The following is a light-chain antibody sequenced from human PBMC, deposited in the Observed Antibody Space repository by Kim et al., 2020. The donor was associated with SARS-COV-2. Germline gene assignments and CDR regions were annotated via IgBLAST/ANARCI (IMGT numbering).Light chain of an antibody. CDR1: QSVSSN. Sequence: VTPGETATLSCRASQSVSSNLAWYQQKSGQAPRLLIYGASARATGISARFSGGGYGTEFTLTISSLQSEDFAVYYCQQYNKGPRTFGQGTKVDIK. CDR2: GAS. J-gene: IGKJ1*01. V-gene: IGKV3-15*01. CDR3: QQYNKGPRT.